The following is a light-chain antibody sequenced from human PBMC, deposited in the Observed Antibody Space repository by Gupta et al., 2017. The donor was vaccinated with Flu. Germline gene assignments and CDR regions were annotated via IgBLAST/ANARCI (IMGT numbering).Light chain of an antibody. CDR3: RQALQTPIT. J-gene: IGKJ3*01. CDR1: QSLLHTNGFNY. Sequence: DFVLTQFTLSLPVTPGEPASITCRSRQSLLHTNGFNYLDWILQKPGRSPQLLIYLGSTRASGVPDRFSGSGSGTNFTLTITRVEAEDVGTYYCRQALQTPITFGHGTKVDFK. CDR2: LGS. V-gene: IGKV2-28*01.